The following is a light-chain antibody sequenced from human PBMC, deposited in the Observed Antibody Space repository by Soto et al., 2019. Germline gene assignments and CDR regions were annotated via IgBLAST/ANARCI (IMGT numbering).Light chain of an antibody. J-gene: IGKJ4*01. Sequence: DMQLTQSPSSLSASVGDRVTITCRANQDISNYLHWYQQKPGKAPKLLIYDASNLEGGVPSRFSGSGSATYFTFPTNTLQPEDVATYYCQQYASLPLTFGGGTKVDIK. CDR3: QQYASLPLT. V-gene: IGKV1-33*01. CDR1: QDISNY. CDR2: DAS.